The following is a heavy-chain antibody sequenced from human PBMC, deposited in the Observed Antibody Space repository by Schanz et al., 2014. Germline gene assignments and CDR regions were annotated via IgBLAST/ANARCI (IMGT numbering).Heavy chain of an antibody. CDR3: AFDRDDAYDI. Sequence: QVLLVQSGAEVKKPGASVKVSCKASGYRFIGYYVHWVRQGPGQGLEWMGRVSSYSGETNYAQMFQGRVTMTTDTYISTAYMELSSLISEDTAVYYCAFDRDDAYDIWGQGTTVTVSS. CDR1: GYRFIGYY. J-gene: IGHJ3*02. V-gene: IGHV1-2*06. CDR2: VSSYSGET. D-gene: IGHD3-9*01.